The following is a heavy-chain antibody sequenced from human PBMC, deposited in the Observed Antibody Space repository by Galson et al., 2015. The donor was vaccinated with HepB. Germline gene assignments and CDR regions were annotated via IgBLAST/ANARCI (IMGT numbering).Heavy chain of an antibody. CDR1: GFTFSSYW. CDR3: TRPRGYPSRSYYFDY. Sequence: SLRLSCAASGFTFSSYWMHWVRQAPGKGLVWVSRVNSDGSTTTYADSVKGRFTISRDNAKNTLYLQMTSLRAEDTAVYYCTRPRGYPSRSYYFDYWGQGTLVTVSS. CDR2: VNSDGSTT. V-gene: IGHV3-74*03. D-gene: IGHD6-13*01. J-gene: IGHJ4*02.